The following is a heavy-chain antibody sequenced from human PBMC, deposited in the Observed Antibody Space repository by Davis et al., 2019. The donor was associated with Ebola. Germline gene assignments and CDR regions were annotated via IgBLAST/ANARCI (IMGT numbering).Heavy chain of an antibody. J-gene: IGHJ6*02. V-gene: IGHV4-59*12. CDR1: GGSISSYY. CDR2: IYYSGST. Sequence: MPSETLSLTCTVSGGSISSYYWSWIRQPPGKGLEWIGYIYYSGSTNYNPSLKSRVTISVDKSKNQFSLKLSSVTAADTAVYYCARDRAGYSSSSVSYYYGMDVWGQGTTVTVSS. CDR3: ARDRAGYSSSSVSYYYGMDV. D-gene: IGHD6-6*01.